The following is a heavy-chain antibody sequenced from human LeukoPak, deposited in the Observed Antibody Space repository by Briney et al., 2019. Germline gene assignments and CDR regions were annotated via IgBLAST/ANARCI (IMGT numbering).Heavy chain of an antibody. Sequence: GGSLRLSCAASGFTFSSYAMHWVRQAPGKGLEWVAVISYDGSNKYYADSVKGRFTISRDNSKNTLYLQMNSLRAEDTAVYYCAKVSRYCSSTSCRPPRYYFDYWGQGTLVTVSS. CDR3: AKVSRYCSSTSCRPPRYYFDY. CDR1: GFTFSSYA. D-gene: IGHD2-2*01. CDR2: ISYDGSNK. J-gene: IGHJ4*02. V-gene: IGHV3-30-3*01.